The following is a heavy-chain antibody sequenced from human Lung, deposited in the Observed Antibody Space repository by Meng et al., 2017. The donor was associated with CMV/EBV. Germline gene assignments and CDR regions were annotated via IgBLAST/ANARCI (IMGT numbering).Heavy chain of an antibody. CDR3: ARAPIVGATRAWFYYGMDV. V-gene: IGHV4-34*01. CDR1: GGSFSGYY. CDR2: INHSGST. J-gene: IGHJ6*02. D-gene: IGHD1-26*01. Sequence: SETLSLXCAVYGGSFSGYYWSWIRQPPGKGLEWIGEINHSGSTNYNPSLKSRVTISVDTSKNQFSLKLSSVTAADTAVYYCARAPIVGATRAWFYYGMDVWGQGNXVNGAS.